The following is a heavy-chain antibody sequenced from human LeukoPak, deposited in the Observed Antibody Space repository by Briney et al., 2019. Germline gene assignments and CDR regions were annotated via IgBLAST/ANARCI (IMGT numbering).Heavy chain of an antibody. CDR1: GFTFSTYA. Sequence: GGSLRLSCAASGFTFSTYAMSWGRQAPGKGLEWVSGMSTTGGGKYYAESVKGRFTISRDNSKNTLYLQMNSLRAEATAVYYCANDGFDYYDTSGHSYFHYWGQGTLVTVSS. V-gene: IGHV3-23*01. D-gene: IGHD3-22*01. J-gene: IGHJ4*02. CDR2: MSTTGGGK. CDR3: ANDGFDYYDTSGHSYFHY.